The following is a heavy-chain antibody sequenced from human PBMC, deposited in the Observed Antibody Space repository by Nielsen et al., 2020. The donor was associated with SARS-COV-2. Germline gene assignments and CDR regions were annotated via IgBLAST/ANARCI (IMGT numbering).Heavy chain of an antibody. V-gene: IGHV1-24*01. D-gene: IGHD3-3*01. J-gene: IGHJ6*02. CDR2: FDPEDGEI. Sequence: SVKVSCKVSGYSLTEISMHWVRQAPGKGLEWMGSFDPEDGEIIYAQKFEGRVTMTEDTSTDTAYMELRSLRSEDTAVYYCATSDFTIIPLFWGQGTAVTVSS. CDR3: ATSDFTIIPLF. CDR1: GYSLTEIS.